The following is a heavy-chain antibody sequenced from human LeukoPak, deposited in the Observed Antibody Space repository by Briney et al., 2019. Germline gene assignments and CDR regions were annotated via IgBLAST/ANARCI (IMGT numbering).Heavy chain of an antibody. CDR2: IYYSGRT. CDR3: ARHVGGSYSLPFDY. Sequence: SETLSLTCTVSGGSINSSSYYWGWIRQPPGKGLEWIGTIYYSGRTYNNPSLKSRVTISVDTSKNQFSLKLSSVTAADTAVYYCARHVGGSYSLPFDYRGQGTLVTVSS. J-gene: IGHJ4*02. D-gene: IGHD1-26*01. V-gene: IGHV4-39*01. CDR1: GGSINSSSYY.